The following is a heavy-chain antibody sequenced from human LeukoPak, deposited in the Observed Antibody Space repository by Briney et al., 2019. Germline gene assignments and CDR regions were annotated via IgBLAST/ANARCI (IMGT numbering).Heavy chain of an antibody. D-gene: IGHD6-13*01. Sequence: GGSLRLSCAASEFTFSNYAMHWVRQAPGKGLEWVAVISYDGSNKYYADSVKGRFTISRDNSKNTLYLQMNSLRAEDTAVYYCARGPVAAAQRGYFDFWGQGTLVTVSS. CDR3: ARGPVAAAQRGYFDF. V-gene: IGHV3-30*04. CDR1: EFTFSNYA. CDR2: ISYDGSNK. J-gene: IGHJ4*02.